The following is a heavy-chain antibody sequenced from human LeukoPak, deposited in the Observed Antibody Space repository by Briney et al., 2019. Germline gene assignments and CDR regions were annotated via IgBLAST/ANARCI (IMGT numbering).Heavy chain of an antibody. CDR2: INPSGGGT. J-gene: IGHJ4*02. CDR1: GYTFTSYY. Sequence: GASVTVSCTASGYTFTSYYMHWVRQAPGQGLEWMGIINPSGGGTSYSQKFQGRVTMTTDTSTSTLYMELSSLRSEDTAVYYCASGAAAGTFSIGYWGQGTLLTVSS. D-gene: IGHD6-13*01. V-gene: IGHV1-46*01. CDR3: ASGAAAGTFSIGY.